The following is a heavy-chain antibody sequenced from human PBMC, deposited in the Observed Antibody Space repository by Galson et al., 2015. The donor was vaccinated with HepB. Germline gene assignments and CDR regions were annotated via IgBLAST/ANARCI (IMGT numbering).Heavy chain of an antibody. J-gene: IGHJ6*02. CDR1: GFTFSSYA. CDR3: AKAGSSWGYGMDV. V-gene: IGHV3-23*01. CDR2: ISGSGGST. Sequence: SLRLSCAASGFTFSSYAMSWVRQAPGKGLEWVSAISGSGGSTYYADSVKGRFTISRDNSKNTLYLQMNSLRAEDTAVYYCAKAGSSWGYGMDVWGQGTTVTVSS. D-gene: IGHD6-13*01.